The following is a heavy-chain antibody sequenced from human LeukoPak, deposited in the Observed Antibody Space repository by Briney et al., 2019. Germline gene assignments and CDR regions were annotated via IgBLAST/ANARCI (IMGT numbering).Heavy chain of an antibody. CDR1: GFTFSSYA. J-gene: IGHJ4*02. V-gene: IGHV3-30*04. CDR2: IAHDASNA. CDR3: ARDPIPGQGDYFDH. Sequence: PGRSLRLSCAASGFTFSSYAMHWVRQAPGKGLEWVTVIAHDASNAIYADSVKGRFTISRDNSKKTLYLVMNSLRAEDTAMYYCARDPIPGQGDYFDHWGQGTLVTVSS. D-gene: IGHD1-26*01.